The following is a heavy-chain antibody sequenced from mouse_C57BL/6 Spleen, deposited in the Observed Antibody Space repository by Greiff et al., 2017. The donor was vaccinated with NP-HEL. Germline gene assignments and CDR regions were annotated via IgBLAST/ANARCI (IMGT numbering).Heavy chain of an antibody. Sequence: QVQLQQPGAELVMPGASVKLSCKASGYTFTSYWMHWVKQRPGQGLEWIGEIDPSDSDTNYNQKFKGKSTLTVDKSSSTAYMQLSSLTSEDSAVYYCARSGNYYGSSPDYWGQGTTLTVSS. V-gene: IGHV1-69*01. CDR1: GYTFTSYW. J-gene: IGHJ2*01. CDR3: ARSGNYYGSSPDY. CDR2: IDPSDSDT. D-gene: IGHD1-1*01.